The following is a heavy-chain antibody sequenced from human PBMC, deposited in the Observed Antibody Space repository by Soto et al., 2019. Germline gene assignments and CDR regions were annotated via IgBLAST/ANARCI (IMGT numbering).Heavy chain of an antibody. Sequence: GGSLRLSCAASGFSFSISPMNWVRQAPGKGPEWVALISYDGTNKFYADSVKGRFTISRDNSKSTLYLQVDSLRPEDAAVYYCARDPKTSGGQHWAFNYFDSWGQGTLVTVSS. J-gene: IGHJ4*02. D-gene: IGHD7-27*01. CDR1: GFSFSISP. V-gene: IGHV3-30-3*01. CDR2: ISYDGTNK. CDR3: ARDPKTSGGQHWAFNYFDS.